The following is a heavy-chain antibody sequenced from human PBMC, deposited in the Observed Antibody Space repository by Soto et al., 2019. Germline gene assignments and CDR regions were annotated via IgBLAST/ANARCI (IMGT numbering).Heavy chain of an antibody. V-gene: IGHV1-2*02. CDR3: ARDGAFRPQTVAGTLHWFSDL. Sequence: QVQLVQSGAEVKKPGASVKVSCRASGYTFTGYYLHWVRQAPGQGLEWMGWINPHSGGTNFAQNFEDRVIMTGDTSINTAYMELSGLRSDDTAVYFCARDGAFRPQTVAGTLHWFSDLWGRGTLVTVSP. CDR1: GYTFTGYY. J-gene: IGHJ2*01. CDR2: INPHSGGT. D-gene: IGHD6-19*01.